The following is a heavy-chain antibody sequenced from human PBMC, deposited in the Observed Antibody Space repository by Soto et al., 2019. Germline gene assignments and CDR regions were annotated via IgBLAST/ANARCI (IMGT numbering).Heavy chain of an antibody. D-gene: IGHD5-12*01. CDR1: GGSISSYY. V-gene: IGHV4-59*01. CDR2: IYYSGST. Sequence: QVQLQESGPGLVKPSETLSLTCTVSGGSISSYYWSWIRQPPGKGLEWIGYIYYSGSTNYNPSLKSRVTISVDTSKNQFSLKLSSVTAADTAVYYCARVPLFSGHWFDPWGQGTLVTVSS. CDR3: ARVPLFSGHWFDP. J-gene: IGHJ5*02.